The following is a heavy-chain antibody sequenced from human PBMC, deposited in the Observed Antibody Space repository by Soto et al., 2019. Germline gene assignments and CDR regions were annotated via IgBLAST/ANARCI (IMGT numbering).Heavy chain of an antibody. D-gene: IGHD2-2*01. Sequence: PGGSLRLSCAASGFTFSSYAMHWVRQAPGKGLEWVAVISYDVSNKYYADSVKGRFTISRDNSKNTLYLQMNSLRAEDTAVYYCARVRCSSTSCYFEWFDPWGQGTMVTVSS. CDR2: ISYDVSNK. V-gene: IGHV3-30-3*01. CDR3: ARVRCSSTSCYFEWFDP. CDR1: GFTFSSYA. J-gene: IGHJ5*02.